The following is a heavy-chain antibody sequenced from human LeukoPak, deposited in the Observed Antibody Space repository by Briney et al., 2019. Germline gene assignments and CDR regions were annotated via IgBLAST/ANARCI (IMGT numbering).Heavy chain of an antibody. Sequence: GGSLRLSCAASGFTFSIYAMHWVRQAPGKGLEWVAVISSDGGDKYYADSVKGRFSISRDTSKNTVYLQMNSLRTEDTAVYYCAKHSGLYYFDYWGQGILVTVSS. CDR3: AKHSGLYYFDY. J-gene: IGHJ4*02. V-gene: IGHV3-30*18. CDR1: GFTFSIYA. D-gene: IGHD3-10*01. CDR2: ISSDGGDK.